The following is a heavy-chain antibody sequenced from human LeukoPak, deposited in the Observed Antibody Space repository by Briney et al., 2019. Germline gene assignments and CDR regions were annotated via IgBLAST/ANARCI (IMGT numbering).Heavy chain of an antibody. CDR2: IRSKAYGGAT. CDR1: GFIFGDYA. V-gene: IGHV3-49*04. D-gene: IGHD3-3*01. Sequence: PGGSLRLSCTASGFIFGDYAMSWVRQAPGKGLEWVGFIRSKAYGGATEYAASVKGRFTISRDDSKSIAYLQMNSLKTEDTAVYYCTRDRTIFGVGRDAFDIWGQGTMVTVSS. J-gene: IGHJ3*02. CDR3: TRDRTIFGVGRDAFDI.